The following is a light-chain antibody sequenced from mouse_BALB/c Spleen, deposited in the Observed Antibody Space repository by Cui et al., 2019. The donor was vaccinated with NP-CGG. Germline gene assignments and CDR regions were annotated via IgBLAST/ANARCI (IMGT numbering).Light chain of an antibody. CDR2: GTN. V-gene: IGLV1*01. Sequence: QAVATQASAITTSPGETVTLTCRSSTGAITTSNFANWVQEKPNHLFTGLIGGTNNRAPGVPARFSGSLIGDKAALTITGAQTEDEAIYFCALWYSNHWLFGGGTKLTVL. CDR3: ALWYSNHWL. CDR1: TGAITTSNF. J-gene: IGLJ1*01.